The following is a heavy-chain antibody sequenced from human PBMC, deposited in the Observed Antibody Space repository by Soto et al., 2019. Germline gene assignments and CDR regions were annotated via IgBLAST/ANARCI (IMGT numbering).Heavy chain of an antibody. CDR1: GGTFSSYA. CDR2: IIPIFVTA. J-gene: IGHJ6*02. Sequence: QVQLVQSGAEVKKPGSSVKVSCKASGGTFSSYAISWVRQAPGQGLEWMGGIIPIFVTANYAQKFQGRVTITADESTSTAYMELSSLRSEDTAVYYCARGGRSGTFYYYYGMDVWGQGTTVTVSS. V-gene: IGHV1-69*12. D-gene: IGHD3-16*01. CDR3: ARGGRSGTFYYYYGMDV.